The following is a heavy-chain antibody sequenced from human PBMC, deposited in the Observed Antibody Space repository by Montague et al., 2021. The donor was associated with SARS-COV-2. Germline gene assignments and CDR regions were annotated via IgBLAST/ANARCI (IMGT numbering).Heavy chain of an antibody. CDR2: ISSSSSSYI. V-gene: IGHV3-21*01. CDR3: ASDRGELHAADY. Sequence: SLRLSCAASGFTFSSHSMNWVRQAPGKGLEWVSSISSSSSSYIYYADSVKGRFTISRDNAKNSLYLQMNSLRAEDTAVYYCASDRGELHAADYWGQGTLVTVSS. J-gene: IGHJ4*02. CDR1: GFTFSSHS. D-gene: IGHD1-26*01.